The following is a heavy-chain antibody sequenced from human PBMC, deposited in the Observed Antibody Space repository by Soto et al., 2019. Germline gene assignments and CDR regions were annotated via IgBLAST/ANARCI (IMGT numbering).Heavy chain of an antibody. CDR3: ARVGCRGGSCSSRGDYYYGMDV. V-gene: IGHV3-21*01. Sequence: PVGSLRLSCAASGFTFSSYSMNWVRQAPGKGLEWVSSISSSGDYIRYADSVKGRFTISRDNAKTSVYLQMNSLRAEDTAVYYCARVGCRGGSCSSRGDYYYGMDVWGQGTTVTVSS. CDR2: ISSSGDYI. CDR1: GFTFSSYS. J-gene: IGHJ6*02. D-gene: IGHD2-15*01.